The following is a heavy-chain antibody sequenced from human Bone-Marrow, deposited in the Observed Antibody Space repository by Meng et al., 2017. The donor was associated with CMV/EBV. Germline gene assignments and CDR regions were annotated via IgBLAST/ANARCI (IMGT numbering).Heavy chain of an antibody. CDR3: ARERSGYYFDP. V-gene: IGHV3-30*02. D-gene: IGHD3-3*01. CDR1: GFTFSDYG. Sequence: GGSLRLSCAASGFTFSDYGMHWVRQAPGKGLEGVAYVRYDGNNKNYADSVKGRFTISRDNSKNTLYLQMNSLRAEDTAVYYCARERSGYYFDPWGQGTLVTVSS. J-gene: IGHJ5*02. CDR2: VRYDGNNK.